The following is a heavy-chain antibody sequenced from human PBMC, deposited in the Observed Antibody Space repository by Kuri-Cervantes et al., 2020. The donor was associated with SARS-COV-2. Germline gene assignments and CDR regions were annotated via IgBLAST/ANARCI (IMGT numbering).Heavy chain of an antibody. CDR2: INAGNGNT. V-gene: IGHV1-3*01. CDR3: ARGPYYSSGYIDY. CDR1: GYTFTSYD. J-gene: IGHJ4*02. Sequence: ASVKVSCKASGYTFTSYDINWVRQATGQGLEWMGWINAGNGNTKYSQKFQGRVTITRDTSASTAYMELSSLRSEDTAVYYCARGPYYSSGYIDYWGQGTLVTVSS. D-gene: IGHD6-19*01.